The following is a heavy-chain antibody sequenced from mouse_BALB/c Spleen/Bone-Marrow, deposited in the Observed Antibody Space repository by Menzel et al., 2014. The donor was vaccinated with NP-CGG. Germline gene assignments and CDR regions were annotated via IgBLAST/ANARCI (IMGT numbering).Heavy chain of an antibody. CDR2: ISDGGSYT. CDR1: GFTFSDYY. V-gene: IGHV5-4*02. D-gene: IGHD2-4*01. J-gene: IGHJ3*01. Sequence: EVQLQQSGGGLVKPGGSLELSCAASGFTFSDYYMYWVRQTPEARLEWVATISDGGSYTYYPDSVKGRFTISRDNAKNNLYLQMSSLKSEDTAMYYCARDYDYDPAWFAYWGQGTLGTVSA. CDR3: ARDYDYDPAWFAY.